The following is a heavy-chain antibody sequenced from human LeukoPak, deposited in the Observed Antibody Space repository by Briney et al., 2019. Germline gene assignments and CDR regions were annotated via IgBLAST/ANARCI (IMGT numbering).Heavy chain of an antibody. V-gene: IGHV3-30*04. Sequence: GGSLRLSCAASGFTFSSYAMHWVRQAPGKGLEWVAGISYDGSNKYYADSVKGRFTISRDNSKNTLYLQMNSLRAEDTAVYYCAPSGIVPTGYSSGRHYYYGMDVWGKGTTVTVSS. CDR2: ISYDGSNK. D-gene: IGHD6-19*01. CDR1: GFTFSSYA. CDR3: APSGIVPTGYSSGRHYYYGMDV. J-gene: IGHJ6*04.